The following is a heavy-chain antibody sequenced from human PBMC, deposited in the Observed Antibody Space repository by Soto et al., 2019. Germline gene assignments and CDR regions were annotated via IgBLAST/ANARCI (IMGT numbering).Heavy chain of an antibody. CDR2: IKSKTDGGTT. D-gene: IGHD3-16*02. Sequence: GGSLRLSCAASGFTFSNAWMSWVRQAPGKGLEWVGRIKSKTDGGTTDYAAPVKGRFTISRDDSKNTLYLQMNSLKTEDTAVYYCTKDVMITFGGVIDTGYWGQGTLVTVSS. CDR1: GFTFSNAW. J-gene: IGHJ4*02. CDR3: TKDVMITFGGVIDTGY. V-gene: IGHV3-15*01.